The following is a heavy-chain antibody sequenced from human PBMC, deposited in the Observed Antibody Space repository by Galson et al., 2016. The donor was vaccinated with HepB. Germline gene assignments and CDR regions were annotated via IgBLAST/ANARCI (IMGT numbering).Heavy chain of an antibody. D-gene: IGHD1-7*01. CDR2: ISDGDT. CDR3: AMLELHSGMDV. J-gene: IGHJ6*02. Sequence: SVKVSCKASKFLPNYDISWVRQAPGQGREWLGWISDGDTNYAQGVQGRVTMTTDTSTTTTYMELRSLRFDDTAVYYCAMLELHSGMDVWGQGTTVIVSS. V-gene: IGHV1-18*01. CDR1: KFLPNYD.